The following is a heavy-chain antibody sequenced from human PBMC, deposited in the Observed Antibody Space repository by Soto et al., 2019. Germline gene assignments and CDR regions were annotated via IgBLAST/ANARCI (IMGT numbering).Heavy chain of an antibody. D-gene: IGHD2-15*01. CDR3: AATYSRVVYYYGMDV. CDR1: GYTFTGYY. CDR2: INPNSGGT. V-gene: IGHV1-2*02. Sequence: GASVKVSCKASGYTFTGYYMHWVRQAPGQGLEWMGWINPNSGGTNYAQKFQGRVTMTRDTSISTAYMELSRLRSDDTAVYYCAATYSRVVYYYGMDVWGQGTTVTVSS. J-gene: IGHJ6*02.